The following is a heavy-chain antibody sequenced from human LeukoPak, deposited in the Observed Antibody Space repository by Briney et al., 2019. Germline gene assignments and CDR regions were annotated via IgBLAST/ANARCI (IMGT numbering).Heavy chain of an antibody. J-gene: IGHJ3*02. CDR2: ISAGGIST. V-gene: IGHV3-23*01. D-gene: IGHD2-21*02. Sequence: GESLRLSCAASGFTFSSYSMNWVRQAPGKGLEWVSAISAGGISTYYADSAKGRFTISRDNSKNTLYLQVNSLRAEDTALYYCAKGGFVVVTATHRAFDIWGQGTMVTVSS. CDR3: AKGGFVVVTATHRAFDI. CDR1: GFTFSSYS.